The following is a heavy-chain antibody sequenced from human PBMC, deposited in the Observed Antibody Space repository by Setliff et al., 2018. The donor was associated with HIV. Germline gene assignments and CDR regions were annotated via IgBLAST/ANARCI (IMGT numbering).Heavy chain of an antibody. CDR1: GDTFNSHA. Sequence: SVKVSCKASGDTFNSHAISWVRQAPGQGLEWMGGIIPIFGTPNYAQKFKGRLTITADESTSTVYMELSSLRSEDTAVYYCARDSRDIVVVIAPEPEPCYYCGMYVWGEGTTVTVSS. CDR2: IIPIFGTP. V-gene: IGHV1-69*13. D-gene: IGHD2-15*01. J-gene: IGHJ6*04. CDR3: ARDSRDIVVVIAPEPEPCYYCGMYV.